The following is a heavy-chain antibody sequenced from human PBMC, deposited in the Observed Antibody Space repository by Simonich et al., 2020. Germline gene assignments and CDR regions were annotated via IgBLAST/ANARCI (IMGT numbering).Heavy chain of an antibody. V-gene: IGHV4-39*01. D-gene: IGHD6-13*01. CDR1: GGSISSSSYY. CDR3: ASLMYSSSWLCAFDI. Sequence: QLQLQESGPGLVKPSETLSLTCTVSGGSISSSSYYGGWIRQPPGKGLEWIGGIYYSGSTYYNPSLKSRVSISVDTSKNQFSLKLSSVTAADTAVYYCASLMYSSSWLCAFDIWGQGTMVTVSS. J-gene: IGHJ3*02. CDR2: IYYSGST.